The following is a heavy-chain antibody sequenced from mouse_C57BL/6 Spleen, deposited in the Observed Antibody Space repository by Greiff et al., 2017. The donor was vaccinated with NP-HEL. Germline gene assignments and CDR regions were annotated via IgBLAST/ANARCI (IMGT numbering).Heavy chain of an antibody. CDR3: ARYYGSSYAMDY. V-gene: IGHV1-81*01. CDR2: IYPRSGNT. CDR1: GYTFTSYG. Sequence: VQLQQSGAELARPGASVKLSCKASGYTFTSYGISWVKQRTGQGLEWIGEIYPRSGNTYYNEKFKGKATLTADKSSSTAYMERRSLTSEDSAVYFCARYYGSSYAMDYWGQGTSVTVSS. D-gene: IGHD1-1*01. J-gene: IGHJ4*01.